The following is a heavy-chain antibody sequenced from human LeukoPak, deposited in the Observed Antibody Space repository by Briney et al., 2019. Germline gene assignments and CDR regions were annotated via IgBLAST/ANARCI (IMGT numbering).Heavy chain of an antibody. CDR3: TRIIKSGSFDY. V-gene: IGHV3-15*01. D-gene: IGHD1-26*01. J-gene: IGHJ4*02. CDR1: GFTFSNAW. Sequence: GGSLRLSCAASGFTFSNAWMNWVRQARGKGLEWVGRIKSKTDGGTTDYAAPVKGRFTISRDDSTNTLFLQMNSLKTEDTALYYCTRIIKSGSFDYWGQGTLVTVSS. CDR2: IKSKTDGGTT.